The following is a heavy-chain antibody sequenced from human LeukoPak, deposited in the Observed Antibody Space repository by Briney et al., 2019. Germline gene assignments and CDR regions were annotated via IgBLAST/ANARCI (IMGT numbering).Heavy chain of an antibody. Sequence: GGSLRLSCAASGFTFSSYGMHWVRQAPGKGLEWVALMWYDGSSNYYADSVKGRFTISRDNSKNILYLQMNSLRAEDTAVYYCARAGYGDYLRTNYGMDVWGQGTTVTVSS. V-gene: IGHV3-30*02. CDR2: MWYDGSSN. CDR3: ARAGYGDYLRTNYGMDV. CDR1: GFTFSSYG. D-gene: IGHD4-17*01. J-gene: IGHJ6*02.